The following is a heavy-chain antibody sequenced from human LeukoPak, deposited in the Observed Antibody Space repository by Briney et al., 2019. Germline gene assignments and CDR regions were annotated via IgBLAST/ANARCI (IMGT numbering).Heavy chain of an antibody. CDR3: ARGRVRRGGWFDP. Sequence: SETLSLTCTVSGDSISSGDYYWSWIRQPAGKGLEWIGRISSSGSTNYNPSLKSRVTISVDTSKNQFSLKLSSVTAADTAVYYCARGRVRRGGWFDPWGQGTLVTVSS. J-gene: IGHJ5*02. CDR2: ISSSGST. D-gene: IGHD3-16*01. CDR1: GDSISSGDYY. V-gene: IGHV4-61*02.